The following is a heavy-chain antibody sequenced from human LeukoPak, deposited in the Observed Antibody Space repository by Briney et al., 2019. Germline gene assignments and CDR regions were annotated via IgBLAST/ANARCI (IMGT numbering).Heavy chain of an antibody. V-gene: IGHV1-69*01. CDR3: ARIRGYYGSGSLIYGMDV. J-gene: IGHJ6*04. D-gene: IGHD3-10*01. CDR1: GGTFSSYA. CDR2: IIPIFGTA. Sequence: SWVKVSCKASGGTFSSYAISWVRQAPGQGLEWMGGIIPIFGTANYAQKFQGRVTITADESTSTAYMELSSLRSEDTAVYYCARIRGYYGSGSLIYGMDVWGKGTTVTVSS.